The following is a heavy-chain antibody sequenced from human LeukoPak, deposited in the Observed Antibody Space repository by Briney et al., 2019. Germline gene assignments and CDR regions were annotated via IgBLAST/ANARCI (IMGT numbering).Heavy chain of an antibody. Sequence: ASVKVSCKASRYTFTGYYMHWVRQAPGQGLEWMGWINPNSGGTNYAQKFQGRVTMTRDTSISTAYMELSRLRSDDTAVYYCARGITIFGVVITYYYYYYMDVWGKGTTVTVSS. CDR3: ARGITIFGVVITYYYYYYMDV. CDR2: INPNSGGT. V-gene: IGHV1-2*02. J-gene: IGHJ6*03. CDR1: RYTFTGYY. D-gene: IGHD3-3*01.